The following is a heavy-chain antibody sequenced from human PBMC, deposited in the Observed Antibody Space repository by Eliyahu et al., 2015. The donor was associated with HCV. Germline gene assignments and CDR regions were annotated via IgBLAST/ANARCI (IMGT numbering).Heavy chain of an antibody. CDR2: IYSGGST. J-gene: IGHJ5*02. Sequence: EVQLVESGGGLVQPGGTLRLSCAVSGFTVSSNYMSWVRQAPGKGLEWVSVIYSGGSTYYADSVKGRFTISRDNSKNTLYLQMNSLRAEDTAVYYCARDQRPLYDFWSGNPQTNWFDPWGQGTLVTVSS. V-gene: IGHV3-66*02. D-gene: IGHD3-3*01. CDR1: GFTVSSNY. CDR3: ARDQRPLYDFWSGNPQTNWFDP.